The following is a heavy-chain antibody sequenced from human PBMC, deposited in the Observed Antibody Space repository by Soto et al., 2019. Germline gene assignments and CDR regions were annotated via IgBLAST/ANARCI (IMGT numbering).Heavy chain of an antibody. CDR2: IKQDGSEK. D-gene: IGHD3-22*01. V-gene: IGHV3-7*03. CDR1: GFTFSSYW. CDR3: ARIGDYYDSSGYYYVGYFQH. Sequence: GGSLRLSCAAPGFTFSSYWMSWVRQAPGKGLEWVANIKQDGSEKYYVDSVKGRFTISRDNAKNSLYLQMNSLRAEDTAVYYCARIGDYYDSSGYYYVGYFQHWGQGTLVTVSS. J-gene: IGHJ1*01.